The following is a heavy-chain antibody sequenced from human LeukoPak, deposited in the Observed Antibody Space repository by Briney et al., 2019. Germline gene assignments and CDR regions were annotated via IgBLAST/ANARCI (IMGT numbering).Heavy chain of an antibody. Sequence: GGSLRLSCAASGFTLSNAWMNWVRQAPGKGLEWVSSISSSSSYIYYADSVKGRFTISRDNAKNSLYLQMNSLRAEDTAVYYCARALEWELPDYWGQGTLVTVSS. CDR3: ARALEWELPDY. V-gene: IGHV3-21*01. J-gene: IGHJ4*02. CDR2: ISSSSSYI. CDR1: GFTLSNAW. D-gene: IGHD1-26*01.